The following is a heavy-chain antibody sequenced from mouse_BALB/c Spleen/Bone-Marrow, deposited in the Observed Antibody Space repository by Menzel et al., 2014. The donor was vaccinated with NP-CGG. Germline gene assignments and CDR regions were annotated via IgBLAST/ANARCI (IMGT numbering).Heavy chain of an antibody. CDR2: FHPFNDDT. D-gene: IGHD3-3*01. CDR3: ARKGPRNAMDY. Sequence: VQVVESGAELVKPGASVKMSCKALGYTFTTYPIEWMKQNHGKSLEWIGNFHPFNDDTKYNEKFKDKAKLTVEKSSSTVYLEVSRLTSDDSAIYYCARKGPRNAMDYWGQGTSVTVSS. V-gene: IGHV1-47*01. CDR1: GYTFTTYP. J-gene: IGHJ4*01.